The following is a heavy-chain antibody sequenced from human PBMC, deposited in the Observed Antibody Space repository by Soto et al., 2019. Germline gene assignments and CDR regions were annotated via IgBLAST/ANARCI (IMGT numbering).Heavy chain of an antibody. V-gene: IGHV3-9*01. CDR3: AKDSGVYERWGFDY. Sequence: EVQLVESGGGLVQPGRSLRLSCAASGFTFDDYAMHWVRQAPGKGLEWVSGISWNSGSIGYADSVKGRFTISRDNAKNSLYLQMNSLRAEDTDLYYCAKDSGVYERWGFDYGGQGTLVTVYS. D-gene: IGHD4-17*01. J-gene: IGHJ4*02. CDR2: ISWNSGSI. CDR1: GFTFDDYA.